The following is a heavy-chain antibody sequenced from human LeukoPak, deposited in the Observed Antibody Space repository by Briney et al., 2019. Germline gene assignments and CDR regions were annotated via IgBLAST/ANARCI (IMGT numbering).Heavy chain of an antibody. V-gene: IGHV4-34*01. D-gene: IGHD5/OR15-5a*01. Sequence: PPETLSLTRAVYGRFFSNYYWSWVRQPPGKGLEWIGEINYSGRINHNPSLMSRFTVAVETSQYQFSLSLTSVTATESAFYYGGRFDSRGRASTRFDYWGQGILVTISS. CDR3: GRFDSRGRASTRFDY. CDR1: GRFFSNYY. J-gene: IGHJ4*02. CDR2: INYSGRI.